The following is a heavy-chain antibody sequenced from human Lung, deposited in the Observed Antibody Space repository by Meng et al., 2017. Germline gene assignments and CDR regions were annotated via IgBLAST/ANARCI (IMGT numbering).Heavy chain of an antibody. CDR3: ARETLRELGLFHY. V-gene: IGHV4-4*02. Sequence: HLQESGQRLVPPSGTLSLACAVSGDSITRTQWWSWLRQTPGKGLEWIGEISHSGSTVYRPSLQGRVSISLDKSNNEFSLKLTSVTAADTAVYYCARETLRELGLFHYWGQGILVTVSS. J-gene: IGHJ4*02. CDR2: ISHSGST. D-gene: IGHD1-7*01. CDR1: GDSITRTQW.